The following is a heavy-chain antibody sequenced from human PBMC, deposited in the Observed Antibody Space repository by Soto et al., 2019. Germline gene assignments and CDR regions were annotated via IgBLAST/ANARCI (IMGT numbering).Heavy chain of an antibody. CDR3: TTSVTGTPRAIDY. V-gene: IGHV3-15*01. CDR1: GLPFAKVW. J-gene: IGHJ4*02. D-gene: IGHD1-7*01. CDR2: IKSQTDGGRI. Sequence: EVQVVESGGGLVKPGGSLRPSCEVSGLPFAKVWTSWIRQAPGKGLEWVGRIKSQTDGGRIDYAAPVKGRFTISRDDSKNTLYLQMNSLKTEDTAVYYCTTSVTGTPRAIDYWGQGNLVTVSS.